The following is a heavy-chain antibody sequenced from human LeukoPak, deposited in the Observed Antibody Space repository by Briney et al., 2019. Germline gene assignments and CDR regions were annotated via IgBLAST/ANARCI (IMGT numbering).Heavy chain of an antibody. Sequence: PGGSLRLSCAASGFAFSSYAMSWVRQAPGKVLEWVSGISESGGSTYYAGSVKGRLTISRDNSKNTLYLQMNSLRVEDTAVYYRAKGHYSGSSTYYFDYWGQGTLVTVSS. CDR3: AKGHYSGSSTYYFDY. J-gene: IGHJ4*02. CDR2: ISESGGST. CDR1: GFAFSSYA. D-gene: IGHD1-26*01. V-gene: IGHV3-23*01.